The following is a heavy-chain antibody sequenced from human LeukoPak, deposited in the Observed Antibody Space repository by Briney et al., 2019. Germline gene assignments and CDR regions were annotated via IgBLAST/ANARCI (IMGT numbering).Heavy chain of an antibody. CDR1: GGSISSYY. CDR3: ASQNWGSASFDY. J-gene: IGHJ4*02. D-gene: IGHD7-27*01. Sequence: SETLSLTCTVSGGSISSYYWSWIRQPPGKGLEWIGYIYYSGSTNYNPSLKSRVTISVDTSKNQFPLKLSSVTAADTAVYYCASQNWGSASFDYWGQGTLVTVSS. V-gene: IGHV4-59*01. CDR2: IYYSGST.